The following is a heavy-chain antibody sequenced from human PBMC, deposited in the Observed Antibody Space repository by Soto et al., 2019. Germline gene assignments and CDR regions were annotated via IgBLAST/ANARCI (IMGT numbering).Heavy chain of an antibody. D-gene: IGHD6-6*01. CDR3: ARPYSSSSGVAFDI. CDR1: GFTFSSYE. CDR2: ISSSGSTI. Sequence: GGSLRLSCAASGFTFSSYEMNWVRQAPGKGLEWVSYISSSGSTIYYADSVKGRFTISRDNAKNSLYLQMNSLRAEDTAVYYCARPYSSSSGVAFDIWGQGTMVTVSS. J-gene: IGHJ3*02. V-gene: IGHV3-48*03.